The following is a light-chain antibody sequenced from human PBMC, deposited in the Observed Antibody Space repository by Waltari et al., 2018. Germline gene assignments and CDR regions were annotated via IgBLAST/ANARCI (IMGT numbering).Light chain of an antibody. Sequence: VLTQSPGTLSLSPGERVTLSCRASQSLTKRYLAWYQQKPGQAPRLLIDGASSRAAGIPDRFSGSGSGTEFTLTISRLEPEDFAVYYCQQYGSSILYTFGQGTKLEIK. CDR1: QSLTKRY. CDR3: QQYGSSILYT. J-gene: IGKJ2*01. CDR2: GAS. V-gene: IGKV3-20*01.